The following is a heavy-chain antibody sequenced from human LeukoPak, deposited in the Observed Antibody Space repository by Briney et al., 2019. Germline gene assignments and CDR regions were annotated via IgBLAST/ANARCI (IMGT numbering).Heavy chain of an antibody. Sequence: SETLSLTCAVYGGSFSGYYWSWIRQPPGKGLEWIGEINHSGSTNYNPSLKSRVTISVDTSKNQFSLKLSSVTAADTAVYYCARGLPAAMFYWGQGTLVTVSS. D-gene: IGHD2-2*01. J-gene: IGHJ4*02. CDR2: INHSGST. CDR1: GGSFSGYY. CDR3: ARGLPAAMFY. V-gene: IGHV4-34*01.